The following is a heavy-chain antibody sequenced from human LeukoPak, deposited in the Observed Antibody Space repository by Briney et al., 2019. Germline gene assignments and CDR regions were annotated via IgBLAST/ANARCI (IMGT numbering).Heavy chain of an antibody. J-gene: IGHJ3*02. D-gene: IGHD3-22*01. CDR3: AGNYYDSSVYYVDAFDI. V-gene: IGHV4-38-2*02. CDR1: GYSISSDYY. Sequence: SETLSLTCTGSGYSISSDYYWGWIRQPPGKGLEWVGSIYHSGSTYYNPSLKSRVTISVDTSKNQFSLNLTSVTAADTAVYYCAGNYYDSSVYYVDAFDIWGQGTMVTVSS. CDR2: IYHSGST.